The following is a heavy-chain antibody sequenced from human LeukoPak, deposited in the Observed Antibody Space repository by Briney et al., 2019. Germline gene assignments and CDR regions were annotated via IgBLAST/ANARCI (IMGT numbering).Heavy chain of an antibody. CDR2: IYPGDSET. D-gene: IGHD3-10*01. V-gene: IGHV5-51*01. CDR1: GYPFNNYW. Sequence: GESLKISCKGSGYPFNNYWIAWVRQMAGKGLEWMGIIYPGDSETRYSPSFQGQVTISADKSISTAYLQWSSLKASDTAMYYCARPAFQDYYGSGSFDYWGQGTLVTVSS. J-gene: IGHJ4*02. CDR3: ARPAFQDYYGSGSFDY.